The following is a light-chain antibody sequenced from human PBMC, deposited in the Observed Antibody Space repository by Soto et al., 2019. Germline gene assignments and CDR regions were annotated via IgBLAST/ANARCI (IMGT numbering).Light chain of an antibody. J-gene: IGLJ3*02. V-gene: IGLV1-44*01. CDR1: SSNIGSNT. Sequence: QSVLTQPPSASGTPGQRVTISCSGPSSNIGSNTVNWYQQLPGTAPKLLIFSNNQRPSGVPDRFSGSKSGTSASLAISGLQSEDEADYYCAAWDDSLNGRVFGGGTKLTVL. CDR2: SNN. CDR3: AAWDDSLNGRV.